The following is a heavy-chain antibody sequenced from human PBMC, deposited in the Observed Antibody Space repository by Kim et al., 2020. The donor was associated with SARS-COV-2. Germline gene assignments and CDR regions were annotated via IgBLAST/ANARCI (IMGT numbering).Heavy chain of an antibody. Sequence: GGSLRLSCAASGFTFSSYGMHWVRQAPGKGLEWVAVISYDGSNKYYADSVKGRFTISRDNSKNTLYLQMNSLRAEDTAVYYCARGGSGRTHYDYWGQGTLVTVSS. D-gene: IGHD6-19*01. J-gene: IGHJ4*02. CDR2: ISYDGSNK. CDR1: GFTFSSYG. V-gene: IGHV3-30*03. CDR3: ARGGSGRTHYDY.